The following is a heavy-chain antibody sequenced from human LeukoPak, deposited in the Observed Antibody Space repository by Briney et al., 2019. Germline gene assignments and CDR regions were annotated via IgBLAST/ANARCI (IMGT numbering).Heavy chain of an antibody. D-gene: IGHD6-13*01. CDR3: ARHYGGISWSLDY. CDR1: GGSISSSSYY. Sequence: PSETLSLTCTVSGGSISSSSYYGGWIRQPPGKGLEWVGSIYYSGSTYHTPSLKSRVPISVDTSRNQFSLKLSSVTAADTAVYYCARHYGGISWSLDYWGEATLVTVSS. V-gene: IGHV4-39*01. CDR2: IYYSGST. J-gene: IGHJ4*02.